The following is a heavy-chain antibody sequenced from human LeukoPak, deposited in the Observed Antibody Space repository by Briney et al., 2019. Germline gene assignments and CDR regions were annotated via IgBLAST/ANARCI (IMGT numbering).Heavy chain of an antibody. Sequence: PSETLSLTCAVYGGSFSGYYWSWIRQPPGKGLEWIGEINHSGSTNYNPSLKSRVTISVDTSKNQFSLKLSSVTAADTAVYYCASRPIRITMVRGVTWFDPWGQGTLVTVSS. J-gene: IGHJ5*02. CDR3: ASRPIRITMVRGVTWFDP. V-gene: IGHV4-34*01. CDR1: GGSFSGYY. D-gene: IGHD3-10*01. CDR2: INHSGST.